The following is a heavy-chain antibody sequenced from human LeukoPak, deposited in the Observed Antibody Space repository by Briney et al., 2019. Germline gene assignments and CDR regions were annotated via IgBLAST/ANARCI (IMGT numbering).Heavy chain of an antibody. CDR3: AREIPEDYFDY. J-gene: IGHJ4*02. D-gene: IGHD1-14*01. CDR2: IYHSGST. CDR1: GGSISSGGYS. V-gene: IGHV4-30-2*01. Sequence: PSETLSLTCAVSGGSISSGGYSWSWIRQPPGKGLEWIGYIYHSGSTYYNPSLKSRVTISVDRSKNQFSLKLSSVTAADTAVYYCAREIPEDYFDYWGQGTLVTVPS.